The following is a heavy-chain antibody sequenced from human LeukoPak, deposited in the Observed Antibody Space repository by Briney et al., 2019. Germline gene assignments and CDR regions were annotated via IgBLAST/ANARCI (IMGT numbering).Heavy chain of an antibody. J-gene: IGHJ5*02. CDR1: GGSISSGSYY. Sequence: SQTLSLTCTVSGGSISSGSYYWSWIRQPAGKGLEWIGRIYTSGSTNYNPSLKTRVTISVDTSKNQFSLKLSSVTAADTAVYYCARDRGVTMVRGAHRWWFDPWGQGTLVTVSS. CDR3: ARDRGVTMVRGAHRWWFDP. D-gene: IGHD3-10*01. CDR2: IYTSGST. V-gene: IGHV4-61*02.